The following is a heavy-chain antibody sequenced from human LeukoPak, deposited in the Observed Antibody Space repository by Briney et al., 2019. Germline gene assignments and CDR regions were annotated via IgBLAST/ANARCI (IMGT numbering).Heavy chain of an antibody. V-gene: IGHV3-30-3*01. Sequence: GRSRTLSCATSGXSFTTYTMHWVRQAPGKGLEWVAVISKDGSIKYYADSVRGRFNISRDNSKNTLYLQMNSLRAEDAAVYYCARDGAARDSSKWYPFFDYWGQGTLVTVSS. D-gene: IGHD6-13*01. CDR2: ISKDGSIK. J-gene: IGHJ4*02. CDR3: ARDGAARDSSKWYPFFDY. CDR1: GXSFTTYT.